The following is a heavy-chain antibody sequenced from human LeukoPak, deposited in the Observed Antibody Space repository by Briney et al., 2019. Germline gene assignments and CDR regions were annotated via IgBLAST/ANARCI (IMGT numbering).Heavy chain of an antibody. CDR3: TKELYTTNHFDS. V-gene: IGHV3-9*01. CDR1: GFTFDDHG. Sequence: PGGSLRLSCEASGFTFDDHGMHWVRQGPGKGLEWVSGISWSGGSTGYADSVKGRFTISRDNTKNSLYLQMNSLRPEDTAFYYCTKELYTTNHFDSWGQGTLVTVSS. J-gene: IGHJ4*02. D-gene: IGHD2-2*02. CDR2: ISWSGGST.